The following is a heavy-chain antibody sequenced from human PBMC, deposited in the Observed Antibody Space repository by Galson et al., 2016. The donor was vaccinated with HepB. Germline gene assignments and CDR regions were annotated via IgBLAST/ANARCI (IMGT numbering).Heavy chain of an antibody. D-gene: IGHD6-13*01. CDR2: IWYDGSIQ. CDR1: GFAFNNYG. V-gene: IGHV3-33*01. CDR3: ATEGGIAGAGGLDY. J-gene: IGHJ4*02. Sequence: SLRLSCAASGFAFNNYGMHWVRQAPGKGLEWVAMIWYDGSIQFYADSVKGRFTISRDNSKNTLYLQMNSLRDEDTGFYYCATEGGIAGAGGLDYWGQGTLVTVSS.